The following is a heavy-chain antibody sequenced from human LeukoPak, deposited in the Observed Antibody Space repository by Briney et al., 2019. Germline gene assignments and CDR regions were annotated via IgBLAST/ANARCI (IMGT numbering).Heavy chain of an antibody. Sequence: ITPGGSLRLSCAASGFAFSDNYMTWVRQAPGKGLEWISVIYIDGTTYYADSVKGRFTISRDQANNTLYLQMNTLRDEDTAVYYCARGPRYSFYWGQGTLVSVSS. J-gene: IGHJ4*02. CDR1: GFAFSDNY. CDR2: IYIDGTT. CDR3: ARGPRYSFY. D-gene: IGHD6-13*01. V-gene: IGHV3-53*01.